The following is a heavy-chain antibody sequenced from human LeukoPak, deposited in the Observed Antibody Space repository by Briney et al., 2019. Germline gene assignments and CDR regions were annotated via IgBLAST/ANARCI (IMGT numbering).Heavy chain of an antibody. V-gene: IGHV3-23*01. CDR2: ISGSGGST. D-gene: IGHD6-19*01. Sequence: PGGSLRLSCAASGFTFSSYAMSWVRQAPGKGLEWVSAISGSGGSTYYADSVKGRFTISRDNSKNTLYLQMNSLRSDDTAVYYCARAATVAGRYEFDYWGQGTLVTVSS. J-gene: IGHJ4*02. CDR3: ARAATVAGRYEFDY. CDR1: GFTFSSYA.